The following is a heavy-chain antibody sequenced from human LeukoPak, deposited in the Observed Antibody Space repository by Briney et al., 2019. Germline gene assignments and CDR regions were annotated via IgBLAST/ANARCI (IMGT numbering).Heavy chain of an antibody. CDR3: ARYYGSGSYSIDAFDI. J-gene: IGHJ3*02. Sequence: SETLSLTCTVSGGSISSYYWSWVRQPPGKGLGWVGYMYYSGSTNYNPSLTSRVTISVDTSKNQFSLKLSSVTAADTAVYYCARYYGSGSYSIDAFDIWGQGTMVTVSS. V-gene: IGHV4-59*01. CDR1: GGSISSYY. CDR2: MYYSGST. D-gene: IGHD3-10*01.